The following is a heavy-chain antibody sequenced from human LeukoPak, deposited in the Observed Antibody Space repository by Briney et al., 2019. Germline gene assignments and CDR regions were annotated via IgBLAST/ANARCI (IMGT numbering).Heavy chain of an antibody. V-gene: IGHV1-24*01. CDR3: ATVVVPAAMPQYYFDY. CDR1: GYTLTELS. J-gene: IGHJ4*02. Sequence: ASVKVSCKVSGYTLTELSMHWVRQAPGKGLEWMGGFDPEDGETIYAQKFQGRVTMTEDTSTDTAYMELSSLRSEDTAVYYCATVVVPAAMPQYYFDYWGQGTLVTVSS. D-gene: IGHD2-2*01. CDR2: FDPEDGET.